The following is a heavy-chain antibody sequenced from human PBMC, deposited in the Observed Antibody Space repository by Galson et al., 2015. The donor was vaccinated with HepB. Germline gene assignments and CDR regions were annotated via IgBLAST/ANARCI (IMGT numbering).Heavy chain of an antibody. CDR3: ANSAYDYVWGSYRYGLGFGY. V-gene: IGHV3-30*18. Sequence: SLRLSCAASVFTFSSYGMHWVRQAPGKGLEWVAVISYDGSNKYYADSVKGRFTISRDNSKNTLYLQMNSLRAEDTAVYYCANSAYDYVWGSYRYGLGFGYWGQGTLVTVSS. D-gene: IGHD3-16*02. J-gene: IGHJ4*02. CDR2: ISYDGSNK. CDR1: VFTFSSYG.